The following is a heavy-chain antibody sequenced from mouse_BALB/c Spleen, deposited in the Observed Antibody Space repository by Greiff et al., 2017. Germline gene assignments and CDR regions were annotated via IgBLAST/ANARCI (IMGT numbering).Heavy chain of an antibody. V-gene: IGHV1S137*01. CDR1: GYTFTDYA. Sequence: QVQLNESGAELVRPGVSVKISCKGSGYTFTDYAMHWVKQSHAKSLEWIGVISTYYGDASYNQKFKGKATMTVDKSSSTAYMELARLTSEDSAIYYCARGSSYDYWGQGTTLTVSS. J-gene: IGHJ2*01. CDR2: ISTYYGDA. D-gene: IGHD1-1*01. CDR3: ARGSSYDY.